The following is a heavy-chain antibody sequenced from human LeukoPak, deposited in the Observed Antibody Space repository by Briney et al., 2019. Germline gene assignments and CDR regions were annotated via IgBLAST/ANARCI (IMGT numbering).Heavy chain of an antibody. V-gene: IGHV3-9*01. Sequence: GGSPRLSCAASGFTFDDYAMHWVRQAPGKGLEWVSGISWNSGSIGYADSVKGRFTISRDNAKNSLYLQMNSLRAEDTALYYCAKDSGSYYSVIDYWGQGTLVTVSS. CDR3: AKDSGSYYSVIDY. CDR1: GFTFDDYA. D-gene: IGHD1-26*01. J-gene: IGHJ4*02. CDR2: ISWNSGSI.